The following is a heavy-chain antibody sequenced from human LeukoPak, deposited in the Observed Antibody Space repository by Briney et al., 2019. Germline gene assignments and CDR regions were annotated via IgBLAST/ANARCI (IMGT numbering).Heavy chain of an antibody. CDR3: ATGRGTNDY. D-gene: IGHD3-10*01. V-gene: IGHV4-34*01. J-gene: IGHJ4*02. CDR2: INHSGGT. Sequence: PSETLSLTCAVYGGSFSGYHWSWIRQPPGKGLEWIGEINHSGGTSYNPSLKSRVTISVDTSKNQFSLKLSSVTAADTAVYYCATGRGTNDYWGQGTLVTVSS. CDR1: GGSFSGYH.